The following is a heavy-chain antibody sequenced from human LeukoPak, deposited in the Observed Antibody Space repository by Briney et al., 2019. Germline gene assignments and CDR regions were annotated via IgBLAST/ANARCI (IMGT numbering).Heavy chain of an antibody. CDR1: GYSISSGYY. D-gene: IGHD3-16*02. J-gene: IGHJ1*01. Sequence: PSETLSLTCAVSGYSISSGYYWGWIRQPPGKGLEWIGSIYHSGSTYYNPSLKSRVTISVDTSKNQFSLKLSSVTAADTAVYYCARHNYRLEYFQHWGQGTLVTVSS. CDR2: IYHSGST. CDR3: ARHNYRLEYFQH. V-gene: IGHV4-38-2*01.